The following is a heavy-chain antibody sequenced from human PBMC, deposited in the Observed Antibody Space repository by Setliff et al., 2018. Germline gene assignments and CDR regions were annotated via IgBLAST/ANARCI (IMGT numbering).Heavy chain of an antibody. CDR3: AKDLASWSPDR. Sequence: HPGGSLRLSCAASGFTFSIYSMSWVRQAPGKGLEWVALISATGGATYYADSVKGRFTIFRDNSKNSLYLQMNDLRAEDTAVYYCAKDLASWSPDRWGLGTLVTV. J-gene: IGHJ4*02. D-gene: IGHD3-3*01. V-gene: IGHV3-23*01. CDR1: GFTFSIYS. CDR2: ISATGGAT.